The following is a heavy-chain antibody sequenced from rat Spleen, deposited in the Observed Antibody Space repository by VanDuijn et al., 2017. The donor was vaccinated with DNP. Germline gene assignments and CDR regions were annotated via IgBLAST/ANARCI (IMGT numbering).Heavy chain of an antibody. V-gene: IGHV5-31*01. CDR1: GFTFNKYW. Sequence: EVQLVESGGDLVQPGRSLKLSCVASGFTFNKYWMTWIRQVPGKGLEWVASITTSGDSTYSPDSVKGRFTISRDNAKSTLYLQMNSLRSEDMATYYCARHGRRVFDYWGQGVMVTVSS. J-gene: IGHJ2*01. D-gene: IGHD1-11*01. CDR3: ARHGRRVFDY. CDR2: ITTSGDST.